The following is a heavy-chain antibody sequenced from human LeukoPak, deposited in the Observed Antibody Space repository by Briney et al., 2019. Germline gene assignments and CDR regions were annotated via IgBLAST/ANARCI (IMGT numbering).Heavy chain of an antibody. Sequence: GGSLRLSCAASGFNFNIYWMSWVRQAPGKGLEWVSVIYSGGSTYYADSVKGRFTISRDNSKNTLYLQMNSLRAEDTAVYYCARDQAGDYGDPGAFDIWGQGTMVTVSS. CDR1: GFNFNIYW. V-gene: IGHV3-53*01. CDR2: IYSGGST. D-gene: IGHD4-17*01. J-gene: IGHJ3*02. CDR3: ARDQAGDYGDPGAFDI.